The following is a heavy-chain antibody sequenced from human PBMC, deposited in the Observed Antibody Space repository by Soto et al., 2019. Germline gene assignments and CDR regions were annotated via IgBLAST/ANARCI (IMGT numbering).Heavy chain of an antibody. CDR1: GGSISSGGYY. Sequence: QVQLQESGPGLVKPSQTLSLTCTVSGGSISSGGYYWSWIRQHTGKGLEWLGYIYYSGSTYYNPSLKSRVTISVDTSKNQCSLKLSSVTAADTAVYYCAGVRGVNWFDPWGQGTLVTVSS. CDR3: AGVRGVNWFDP. CDR2: IYYSGST. V-gene: IGHV4-31*03. J-gene: IGHJ5*02. D-gene: IGHD3-10*01.